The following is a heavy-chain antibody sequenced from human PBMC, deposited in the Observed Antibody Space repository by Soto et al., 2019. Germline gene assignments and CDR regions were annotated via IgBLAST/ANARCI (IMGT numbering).Heavy chain of an antibody. D-gene: IGHD3-22*01. J-gene: IGHJ2*01. Sequence: EMQLLESGGRLVPPGGSLRLSCAASGFNFRSYAMNWVRQVPGKGLDWVSGISGRGHMTFYADSVKGRFTISRDNSKTTVFLQMTSLRPEDTAIYYCAKDLGFSGYDFDWYFDLWGRGTLVTVSS. V-gene: IGHV3-23*01. CDR1: GFNFRSYA. CDR3: AKDLGFSGYDFDWYFDL. CDR2: ISGRGHMT.